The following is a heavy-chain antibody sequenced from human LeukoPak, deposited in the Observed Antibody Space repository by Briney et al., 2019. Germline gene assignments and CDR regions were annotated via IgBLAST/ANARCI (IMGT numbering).Heavy chain of an antibody. CDR1: GGSISSSSYY. CDR2: IYYSGST. V-gene: IGHV4-39*01. D-gene: IGHD6-13*01. J-gene: IGHJ4*02. Sequence: SETLSLTCTVSGGSISSSSYYWGWVRQPPGKGLEWIGSIYYSGSTYYNPSLKSRVTISVDTSKNQFSLKLSSVTAADTAVYYCARRGLAGPPDYWGQGTLVTVSS. CDR3: ARRGLAGPPDY.